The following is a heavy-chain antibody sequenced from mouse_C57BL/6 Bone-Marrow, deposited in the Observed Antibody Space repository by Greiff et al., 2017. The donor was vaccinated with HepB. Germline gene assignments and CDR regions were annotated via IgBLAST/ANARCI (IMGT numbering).Heavy chain of an antibody. D-gene: IGHD2-3*01. CDR3: ARDDGTDGMDY. CDR1: GYSFTGYY. J-gene: IGHJ4*01. CDR2: INPSTGGT. Sequence: EVQLQQSGPELVKPGASVKISCKASGYSFTGYYMHWVKQSSEKSLEWIGEINPSTGGTSYNQKFKGKATLTVDKSSSTAYMQLKSLTSEDSAVYYCARDDGTDGMDYWGQGTSVTVSS. V-gene: IGHV1-43*01.